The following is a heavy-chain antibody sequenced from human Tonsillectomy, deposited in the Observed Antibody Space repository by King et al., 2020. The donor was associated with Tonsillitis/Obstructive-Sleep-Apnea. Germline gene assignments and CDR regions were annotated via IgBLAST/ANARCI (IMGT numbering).Heavy chain of an antibody. CDR2: ISADNGNT. CDR1: GYTFTSYG. J-gene: IGHJ4*02. D-gene: IGHD3-10*01. Sequence: VQLVESGAEVKKPGASVKVSCKASGYTFTSYGISWVRQDPGQGLEWMGWISADNGNTNYAQKIQGRVTMTTDTSTSTAYMELRSLRSDDTAVYYCARDMGIMVQGVIGYWGQGTLVTVSS. CDR3: ARDMGIMVQGVIGY. V-gene: IGHV1-18*01.